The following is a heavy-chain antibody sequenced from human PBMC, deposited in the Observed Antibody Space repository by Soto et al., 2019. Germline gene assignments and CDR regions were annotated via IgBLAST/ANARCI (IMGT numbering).Heavy chain of an antibody. J-gene: IGHJ5*02. D-gene: IGHD1-1*01. CDR3: ARGASVYNWNKFDP. Sequence: ASVKVSCKASGYTFTGYYMHWVRQAPGQGIEWMGWINPNSGGTNYAQKFQGWVTMTRDTSISTAYMELSRLRSDDTAVYYCARGASVYNWNKFDPWGQGTLVTVSS. V-gene: IGHV1-2*04. CDR1: GYTFTGYY. CDR2: INPNSGGT.